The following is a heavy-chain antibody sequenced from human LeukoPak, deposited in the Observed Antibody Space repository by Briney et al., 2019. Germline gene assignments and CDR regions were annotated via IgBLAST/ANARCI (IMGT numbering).Heavy chain of an antibody. CDR1: GGSISTNGYY. D-gene: IGHD3-16*01. V-gene: IGHV4-39*01. CDR2: IYYSGST. Sequence: SETLSLTCTFSGGSISTNGYYWGWIRQPPGKGLEWIGSIYYSGSTYFNPSLKSRVTISIDMSKNQFSLKLSSVTAADTAVYYCARRWEVWGSYPSYFDPWGQGTLVTASS. CDR3: ARRWEVWGSYPSYFDP. J-gene: IGHJ5*02.